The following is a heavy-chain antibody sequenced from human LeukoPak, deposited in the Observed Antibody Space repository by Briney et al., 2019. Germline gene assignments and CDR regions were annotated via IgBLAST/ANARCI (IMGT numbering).Heavy chain of an antibody. J-gene: IGHJ6*02. D-gene: IGHD1-26*01. CDR1: GYNLTELS. Sequence: ASVKVSCKVSGYNLTELSMQWVRQAPGKGLEWMGGFDPEDGETIYAQNFQGRVTLTEDKSTDTVYMELNSLTSEDTAVYYCAIPSGTFLAYYFGLDVWGQGTTVTVSS. CDR3: AIPSGTFLAYYFGLDV. CDR2: FDPEDGET. V-gene: IGHV1-24*01.